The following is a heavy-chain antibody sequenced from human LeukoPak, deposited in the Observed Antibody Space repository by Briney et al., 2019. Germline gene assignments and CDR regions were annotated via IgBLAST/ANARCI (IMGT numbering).Heavy chain of an antibody. D-gene: IGHD1-26*01. CDR1: GGSISSYY. V-gene: IGHV4-59*01. Sequence: SETLSLTCTVSGGSISSYYWSWIRQPPGKGLGWIGYIYYSGSTNYNPSLKSRVTISVDTSKNQFSLKLSSVTAADTAVYYCARRPKVGATTYFDYWGQGTLVTVSS. CDR3: ARRPKVGATTYFDY. J-gene: IGHJ4*02. CDR2: IYYSGST.